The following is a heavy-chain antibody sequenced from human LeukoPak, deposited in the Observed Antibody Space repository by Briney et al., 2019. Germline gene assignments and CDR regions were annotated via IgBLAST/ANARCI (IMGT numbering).Heavy chain of an antibody. V-gene: IGHV3-9*01. Sequence: ALRLSCAASGFTFDDYAMHWVRQAPGKGLECVSGISWNSGSIGYADSVKGRFTISRDNAKNSLYLQMNSLRAEDTALYYCTSTILWFGELLIGDYWGQGTLVTVSS. D-gene: IGHD3-10*01. CDR3: TSTILWFGELLIGDY. CDR1: GFTFDDYA. CDR2: ISWNSGSI. J-gene: IGHJ4*02.